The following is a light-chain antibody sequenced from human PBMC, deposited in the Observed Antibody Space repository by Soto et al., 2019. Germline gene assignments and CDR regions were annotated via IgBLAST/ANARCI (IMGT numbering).Light chain of an antibody. V-gene: IGLV4-69*01. Sequence: QSVLTQSPSASASLGASVKFTCTLSSGHSSYAIAWHQQQPEKGPRYLMKLNSDGSHSKGDGIPDRFSGSSSGAERYLTISSLQSEDEADYYCQTWGSGIRVVFGGGTQLTVL. J-gene: IGLJ2*01. CDR2: LNSDGSH. CDR1: SGHSSYA. CDR3: QTWGSGIRVV.